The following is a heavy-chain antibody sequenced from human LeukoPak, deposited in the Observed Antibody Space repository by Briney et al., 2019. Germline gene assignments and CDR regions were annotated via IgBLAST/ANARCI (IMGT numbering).Heavy chain of an antibody. V-gene: IGHV3-33*01. CDR1: GFTFSSYG. CDR2: IWYDGSNK. CDR3: ARDGPDDAFDI. J-gene: IGHJ3*02. Sequence: GGSLRLSCAASGFTFSSYGMHWVRQAPGKGLEWVAVIWYDGSNKYYADSVKGRFTISRDNSKNTLYLQMHSLRAEDTAVYYCARDGPDDAFDIWGQGTMVTVSS.